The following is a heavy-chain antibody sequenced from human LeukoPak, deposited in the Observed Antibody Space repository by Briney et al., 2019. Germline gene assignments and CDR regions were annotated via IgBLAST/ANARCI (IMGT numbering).Heavy chain of an antibody. CDR1: GYTFTSYD. D-gene: IGHD3-22*01. J-gene: IGHJ4*02. CDR2: ISAYNGNT. Sequence: ASVKVSCKASGYTFTSYDINWVRQAPGQGLEWMGWISAYNGNTNYAQKLQGRVTMTTDTSTSTAYMELRSLRSDDTAVYYCAREGGSEDSSGYYFDYWGQGTLVTVSS. V-gene: IGHV1-18*01. CDR3: AREGGSEDSSGYYFDY.